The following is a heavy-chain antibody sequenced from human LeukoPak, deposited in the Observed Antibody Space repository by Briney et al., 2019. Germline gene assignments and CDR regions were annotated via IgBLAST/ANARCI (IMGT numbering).Heavy chain of an antibody. Sequence: GGSLRLSCAASGFTFNNYGMSWVRQAPGKGLEWVSAISGGGVTTYYADSVKGRFTISRDNSKNTLYLQMNSLRAEDTAVYYCARAGYDSSGYYFWYYFDYWGQGTLVTVSS. CDR1: GFTFNNYG. D-gene: IGHD3-22*01. CDR3: ARAGYDSSGYYFWYYFDY. CDR2: ISGGGVTT. V-gene: IGHV3-23*01. J-gene: IGHJ4*02.